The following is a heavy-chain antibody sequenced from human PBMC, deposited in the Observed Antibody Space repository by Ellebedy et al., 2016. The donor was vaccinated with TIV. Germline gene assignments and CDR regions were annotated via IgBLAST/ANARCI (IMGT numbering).Heavy chain of an antibody. CDR3: ARGAL. Sequence: AASVKVSCKTSGYTFTSYSINWVRQAPGQGLEWMGWISVYNGNTDYAQRLQGRVTMTTDISTGTAYMELRSLISDDTAVYYCARGALWGQGTMVTVSS. CDR2: ISVYNGNT. J-gene: IGHJ3*01. CDR1: GYTFTSYS. V-gene: IGHV1-18*01.